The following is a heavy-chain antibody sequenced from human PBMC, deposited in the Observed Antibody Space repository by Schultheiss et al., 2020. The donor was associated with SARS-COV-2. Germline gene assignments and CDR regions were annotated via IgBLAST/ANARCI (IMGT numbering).Heavy chain of an antibody. CDR1: GFTFSSYA. Sequence: GGSLRLSCAASGFTFSSYAMSWVRQAPGKGLEWVSYISSSGSTIYYADSVKGRFTISRDNAKNSLYLQMNSLRDEDTAVYYCASFGRFGVVAYGMDVWGQGTTVTVSS. CDR3: ASFGRFGVVAYGMDV. J-gene: IGHJ6*02. V-gene: IGHV3-48*02. CDR2: ISSSGSTI. D-gene: IGHD3-3*01.